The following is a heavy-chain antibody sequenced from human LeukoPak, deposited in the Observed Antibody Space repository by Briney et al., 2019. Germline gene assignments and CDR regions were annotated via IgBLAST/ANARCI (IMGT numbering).Heavy chain of an antibody. V-gene: IGHV4-34*01. D-gene: IGHD2-15*01. CDR1: GGSLSGYF. CDR2: INHSGST. CDR3: ARVKAARILMRGPYYFDY. Sequence: PSESLSLTRAVYGGSLSGYFWSSIRQPPGKGLEWSGEINHSGSTNYNPSLKSRVTISVDTSKNQFSLQLSSVTAADTAVYYCARVKAARILMRGPYYFDYWGQGTLVTVSS. J-gene: IGHJ4*02.